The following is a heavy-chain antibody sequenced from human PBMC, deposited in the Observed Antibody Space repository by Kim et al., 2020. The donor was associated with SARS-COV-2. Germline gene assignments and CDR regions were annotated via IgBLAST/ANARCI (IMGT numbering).Heavy chain of an antibody. Sequence: ASVKVSCKASGYTFTSYAMNWVRQAPGQGLEWMGWINTNTGNPTYAQGFTGRFVFSLDTSVSTAYLQISSLKAEDTAVYYCARESPFGEQGPNSSSWYVLASREYYGMDVWGQGTTVTVSS. V-gene: IGHV7-4-1*02. CDR3: ARESPFGEQGPNSSSWYVLASREYYGMDV. D-gene: IGHD6-13*01. CDR1: GYTFTSYA. CDR2: INTNTGNP. J-gene: IGHJ6*02.